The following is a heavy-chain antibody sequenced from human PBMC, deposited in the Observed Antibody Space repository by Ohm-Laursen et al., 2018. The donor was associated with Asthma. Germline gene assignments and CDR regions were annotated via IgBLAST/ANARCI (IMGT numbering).Heavy chain of an antibody. Sequence: PGTLSLTWTVSGGSISSSSYYWGWIRQPPGKALEWIGYIYYSGSTDYNPSLKSRVTISVDTSKNQFSLNLTSVTAADTAVYYCARDRRVATAPYDAFDFWGQGTLVTVSS. CDR3: ARDRRVATAPYDAFDF. V-gene: IGHV4-61*01. D-gene: IGHD5-12*01. J-gene: IGHJ3*01. CDR1: GGSISSSSYY. CDR2: IYYSGST.